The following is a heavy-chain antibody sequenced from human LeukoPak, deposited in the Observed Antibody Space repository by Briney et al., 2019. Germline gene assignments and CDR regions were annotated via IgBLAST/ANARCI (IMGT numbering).Heavy chain of an antibody. Sequence: QPGGSLRLSCAASGFTFSSYEMNWVRQAPGKGLEWVSYISSSGSTIYYADSVKGRFTISRDNAKNSLYLQMNSLRAEDTAVYYCARDFYDFWSGSIRFDPWGQGTLVTVSS. CDR2: ISSSGSTI. V-gene: IGHV3-48*03. CDR3: ARDFYDFWSGSIRFDP. D-gene: IGHD3-3*01. J-gene: IGHJ5*02. CDR1: GFTFSSYE.